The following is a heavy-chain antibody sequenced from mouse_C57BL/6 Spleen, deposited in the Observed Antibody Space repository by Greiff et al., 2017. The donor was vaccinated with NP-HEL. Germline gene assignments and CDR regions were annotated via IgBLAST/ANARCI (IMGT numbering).Heavy chain of an antibody. Sequence: QVQLQQSGAELVMPGASVKLSCKASGYTFTSYWMHWVKQRPGQGLEWIGEIDPSDSYPNYNQKFKGKSTLTVDKSSSTAYMQLSSLTSEDSAVDYCARGGRITTGAMDYWGQGTSVTVSS. CDR2: IDPSDSYP. CDR3: ARGGRITTGAMDY. J-gene: IGHJ4*01. D-gene: IGHD1-1*01. V-gene: IGHV1-69*01. CDR1: GYTFTSYW.